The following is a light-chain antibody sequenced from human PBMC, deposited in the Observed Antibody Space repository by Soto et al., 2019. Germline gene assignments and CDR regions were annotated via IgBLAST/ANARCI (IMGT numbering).Light chain of an antibody. Sequence: DVQLTQSPSSLSASVGDRVTITCRASQGINNYLAWYQQKPGKVPNLLIYAASTLQSGVQSRFSGSGSCTDFTLTISSLQPDDVATYFCQKFNSVPTFGGGTKVEI. CDR2: AAS. CDR1: QGINNY. V-gene: IGKV1-27*01. J-gene: IGKJ4*01. CDR3: QKFNSVPT.